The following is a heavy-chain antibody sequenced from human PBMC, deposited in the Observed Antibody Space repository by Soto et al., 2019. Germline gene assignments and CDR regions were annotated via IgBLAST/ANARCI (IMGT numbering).Heavy chain of an antibody. D-gene: IGHD2-15*01. CDR2: IYYAGNT. CDR3: ARHGNPYCSDGSCYYSFYFGMDV. V-gene: IGHV4-59*08. Sequence: QVQLQESGPGLVKPSETLSLTCTVSGGSISPYYWSWIRQPPGKGLEWIGYIYYAGNTNYSPSLKSRVTMSVDTSKNQASLKMNSVTAADTAVYYCARHGNPYCSDGSCYYSFYFGMDVWGQGTTVTVSS. J-gene: IGHJ6*02. CDR1: GGSISPYY.